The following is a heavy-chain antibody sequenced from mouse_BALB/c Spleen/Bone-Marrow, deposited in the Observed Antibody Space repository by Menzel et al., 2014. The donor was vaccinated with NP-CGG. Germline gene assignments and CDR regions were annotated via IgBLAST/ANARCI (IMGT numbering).Heavy chain of an antibody. CDR1: GDSITSGY. V-gene: IGHV3-8*02. J-gene: IGHJ4*01. D-gene: IGHD2-2*01. CDR3: SRFGYDYALDY. CDR2: ISYSGST. Sequence: EVKVVESGPSLVKPSQTLSLTCSVTGDSITSGYWNWIRKFPGNKLEYMGYISYSGSTYYNPSLKSRTSITRDTSKNQYYLQLNSVTTEDTATYYCSRFGYDYALDYWGQGTSVTVSS.